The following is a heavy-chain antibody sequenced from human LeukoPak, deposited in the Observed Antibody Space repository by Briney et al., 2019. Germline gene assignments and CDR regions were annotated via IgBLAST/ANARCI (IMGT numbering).Heavy chain of an antibody. CDR1: GFSFSTYW. V-gene: IGHV3-7*01. CDR2: IKQDGSEN. CDR3: ARDQDYDILTGQGY. D-gene: IGHD3-9*01. J-gene: IGHJ4*02. Sequence: GGSLRLSCVASGFSFSTYWMSWVRQAPGKGLEWVANIKQDGSENYYVDSVKGRFTISRDNAKNSLYLQMNSLRAEDTAVYYCARDQDYDILTGQGYWGQGTLVTVSS.